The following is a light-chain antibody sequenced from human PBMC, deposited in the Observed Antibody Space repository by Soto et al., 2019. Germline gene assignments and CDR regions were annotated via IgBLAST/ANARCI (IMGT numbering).Light chain of an antibody. Sequence: EFVLTQSPGTLSLSPGARAPLSCRARQTVRNNYLAWYQQKPGQAPRLLIYDASTRATGIPARFSGSGSGTEFTLTISSLQSEDFAVYYCQQYNNWPPITFGQGTRLEIK. V-gene: IGKV3-15*01. J-gene: IGKJ5*01. CDR1: QTVRNN. CDR3: QQYNNWPPIT. CDR2: DAS.